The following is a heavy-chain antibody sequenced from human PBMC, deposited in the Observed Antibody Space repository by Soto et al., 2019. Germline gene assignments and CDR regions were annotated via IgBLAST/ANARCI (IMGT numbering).Heavy chain of an antibody. Sequence: EVPLVESGGGLVQPGGSLRLSCAASGFTVSSNYMSWVRQAPGKGLEWVSVIYSGGSTYYADSVKGRFTISRDNSKNTLYLQMNSLRAEDTAVYYCAREETRYCSGGSCFNWFDPWGQGTLVTVSS. CDR2: IYSGGST. D-gene: IGHD2-15*01. V-gene: IGHV3-66*01. CDR3: AREETRYCSGGSCFNWFDP. CDR1: GFTVSSNY. J-gene: IGHJ5*02.